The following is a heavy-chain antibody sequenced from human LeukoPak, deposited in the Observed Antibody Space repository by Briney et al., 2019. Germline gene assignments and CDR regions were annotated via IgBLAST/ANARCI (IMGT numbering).Heavy chain of an antibody. D-gene: IGHD4-17*01. CDR1: GFTFSSYA. Sequence: PGGSLRLSCAASGFTFSSYAMSWVRQAPGKGLEWVSAISGSGGSTYYADSVKGRFTISRDNSKNTLYLQMNSLRAEDTAVYYCAAVTTSGDWYFDLWGQGTLVTVSS. J-gene: IGHJ2*01. CDR2: ISGSGGST. CDR3: AAVTTSGDWYFDL. V-gene: IGHV3-23*01.